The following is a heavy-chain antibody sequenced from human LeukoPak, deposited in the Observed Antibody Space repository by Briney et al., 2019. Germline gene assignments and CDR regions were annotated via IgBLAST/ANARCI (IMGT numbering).Heavy chain of an antibody. Sequence: GASVKVSCKASGYTFTGYYMHWVRQAPGQGLEWMGWINPNSGGTNYAQKFQGRVTMTRDTSISTAYMELSRLRSDDTAVYYCARDFGSITMMLPDYWGQGTLVTVSS. CDR1: GYTFTGYY. CDR2: INPNSGGT. V-gene: IGHV1-2*02. D-gene: IGHD3-22*01. CDR3: ARDFGSITMMLPDY. J-gene: IGHJ4*02.